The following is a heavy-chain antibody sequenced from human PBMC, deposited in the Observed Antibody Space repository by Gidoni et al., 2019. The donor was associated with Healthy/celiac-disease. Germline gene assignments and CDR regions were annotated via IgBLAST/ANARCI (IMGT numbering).Heavy chain of an antibody. J-gene: IGHJ4*02. CDR1: GGSISSGGYY. CDR2: IYYSGST. D-gene: IGHD5-12*01. V-gene: IGHV4-30-4*01. Sequence: QVQLQESGPGLVKPSQTLSLTCAVSGGSISSGGYYWSWIRQPPGKGLEWIGYIYYSGSTYYNPSLKSRVTISVDTSKNQFSLKLSSVTAADTAVYYCARVGGRDGYNYRVWDYWGQGTLVTVSS. CDR3: ARVGGRDGYNYRVWDY.